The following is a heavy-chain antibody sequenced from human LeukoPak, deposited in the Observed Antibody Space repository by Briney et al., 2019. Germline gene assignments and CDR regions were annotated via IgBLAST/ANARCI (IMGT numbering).Heavy chain of an antibody. Sequence: PSETLSLTCNVSCGSMSNIYYWSWIRQPAGKGLEWIGRIYTRGSIDYNPSLKSRVTISVDTSKNQFSLKLSSVTAADTAMYYCARATWPLCYFDFWGQGILVTVSS. V-gene: IGHV4-61*02. D-gene: IGHD3-10*01. CDR1: CGSMSNIYY. J-gene: IGHJ4*02. CDR2: IYTRGSI. CDR3: ARATWPLCYFDF.